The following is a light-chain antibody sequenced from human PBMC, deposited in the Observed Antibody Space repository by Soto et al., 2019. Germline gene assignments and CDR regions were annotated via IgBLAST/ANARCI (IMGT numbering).Light chain of an antibody. Sequence: QSALTQPASVSGSPGQSITISCTRTSSDVGGYNYVSWYQQHPGKAPKLMIYEVSNRPSGVSNRFSGSKSGNTASLTISGLQAEDEADYFCSSYTTSSTNWVFGGGTQLTVL. CDR2: EVS. CDR3: SSYTTSSTNWV. J-gene: IGLJ3*02. V-gene: IGLV2-14*01. CDR1: SSDVGGYNY.